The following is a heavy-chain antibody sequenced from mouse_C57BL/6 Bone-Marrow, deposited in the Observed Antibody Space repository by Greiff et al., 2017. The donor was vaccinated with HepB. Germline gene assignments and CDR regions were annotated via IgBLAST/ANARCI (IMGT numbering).Heavy chain of an antibody. J-gene: IGHJ2*01. CDR3: AIYYDYPFDY. Sequence: QVQLQQPGAELVRPGTSVKLSCKVSGYTFTSYWMHWVKQRPGQGLEWIGVIDPSDSYTNYNQKFKGKATLTVDTSSSTAYMQLSSLTSEDSAVYYCAIYYDYPFDYWGQGTTLTVSS. V-gene: IGHV1-59*01. CDR1: GYTFTSYW. CDR2: IDPSDSYT. D-gene: IGHD2-4*01.